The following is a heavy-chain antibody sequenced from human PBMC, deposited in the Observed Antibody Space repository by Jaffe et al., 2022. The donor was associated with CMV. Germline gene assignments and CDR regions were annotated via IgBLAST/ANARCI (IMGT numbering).Heavy chain of an antibody. Sequence: QVQLQESGPGLVKPSETLSLTCTVSGGSISSYYWSWIRQPPGKGLEWIGYIYYSGSTNYNPSLKSRVTISVDTSKNQFSLKLSSVTAADTAVYYCASRGSSGYYLTEFDYWGQGTLVTVSS. V-gene: IGHV4-59*01. CDR2: IYYSGST. J-gene: IGHJ4*02. D-gene: IGHD3-22*01. CDR3: ASRGSSGYYLTEFDY. CDR1: GGSISSYY.